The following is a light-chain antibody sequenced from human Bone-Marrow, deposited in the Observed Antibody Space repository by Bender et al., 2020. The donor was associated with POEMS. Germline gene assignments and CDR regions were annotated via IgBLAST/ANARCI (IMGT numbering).Light chain of an antibody. CDR1: TRDIGNSNF. V-gene: IGLV2-8*01. CDR2: DVS. Sequence: QSALTQPASVSGSPGQSITISCAGTTRDIGNSNFVSWYQHHPGKAPKVMIYDVSKRPSGVPDRFSGSKSGNTASLTVSGLQIEDDADYYCSSYAGTDLRLFGGGTKLTVL. J-gene: IGLJ3*02. CDR3: SSYAGTDLRL.